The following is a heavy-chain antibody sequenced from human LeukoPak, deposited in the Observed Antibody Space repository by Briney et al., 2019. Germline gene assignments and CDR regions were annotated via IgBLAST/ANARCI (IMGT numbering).Heavy chain of an antibody. J-gene: IGHJ5*02. D-gene: IGHD2-2*01. CDR1: GGSFSGYY. Sequence: SETLSLNCAVYGGSFSGYYWSWSRQPPGKGLEWIGEINHSGSTNYNPSLKSRVTISVDTSKNQFSLKLSSVTAADTAVYYCARVGCSSTSCYNWFDPWGQGTLVTVSS. CDR3: ARVGCSSTSCYNWFDP. CDR2: INHSGST. V-gene: IGHV4-34*01.